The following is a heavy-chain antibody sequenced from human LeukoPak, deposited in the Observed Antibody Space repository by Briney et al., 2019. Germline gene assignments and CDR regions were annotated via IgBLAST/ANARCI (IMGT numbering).Heavy chain of an antibody. CDR2: IRYDINTK. V-gene: IGHV3-30*02. D-gene: IGHD3-10*01. Sequence: PGGSQRLSCAASGFTFSSCGMHWVRQAPGKGLEWVAFIRYDINTKSYAESVRGRFTISRDNAKNSLYLQMNSLRAEDTAVYYCARGGGTMVRGVIIGYYYMDVWGKGTTVTVSS. CDR1: GFTFSSCG. CDR3: ARGGGTMVRGVIIGYYYMDV. J-gene: IGHJ6*03.